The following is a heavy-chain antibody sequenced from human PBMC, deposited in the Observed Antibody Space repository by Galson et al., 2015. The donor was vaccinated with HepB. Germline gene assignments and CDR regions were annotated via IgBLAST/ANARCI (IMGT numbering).Heavy chain of an antibody. V-gene: IGHV1-2*04. Sequence: SVKVSCKASGYTFTGYYMHWVRQAPGQGLEWMGWINPNSGGTNYAQKFQGWVTMTRDTSISTAYMELSRLRSDDTAVYYCARAWLSSDSWFDPWGQGTLVTVSS. CDR1: GYTFTGYY. J-gene: IGHJ5*02. D-gene: IGHD3-22*01. CDR3: ARAWLSSDSWFDP. CDR2: INPNSGGT.